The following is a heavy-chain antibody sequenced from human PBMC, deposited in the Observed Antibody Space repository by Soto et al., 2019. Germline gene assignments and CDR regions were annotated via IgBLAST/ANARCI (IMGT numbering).Heavy chain of an antibody. J-gene: IGHJ6*02. D-gene: IGHD3-10*01. Sequence: PSETLSLTCTASGGSISSGGYYWSWIRQHPGKGLEWIGYIYYSGSTYYNPSLKSRVTISVDTSKNQFSLKLSSVTAADTAVYYCARDVSLGITMVRGVIKDTDYYYGMDVWGQGTTVTVSS. CDR2: IYYSGST. V-gene: IGHV4-31*03. CDR3: ARDVSLGITMVRGVIKDTDYYYGMDV. CDR1: GGSISSGGYY.